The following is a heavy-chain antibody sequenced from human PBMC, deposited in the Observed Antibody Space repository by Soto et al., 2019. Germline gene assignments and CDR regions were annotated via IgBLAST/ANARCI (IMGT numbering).Heavy chain of an antibody. J-gene: IGHJ4*02. CDR1: GLTFSSYA. D-gene: IGHD6-19*01. Sequence: GGSLRLSCAASGLTFSSYAMSWVRQAPGKGLEWVSAISGSGGSTYYADSVKGRFTISRDNSKNTLYLQMNSLRAEDTAVYYCAKAHRGLAVAGTLDYWGQGTLVTAPQ. CDR3: AKAHRGLAVAGTLDY. V-gene: IGHV3-23*01. CDR2: ISGSGGST.